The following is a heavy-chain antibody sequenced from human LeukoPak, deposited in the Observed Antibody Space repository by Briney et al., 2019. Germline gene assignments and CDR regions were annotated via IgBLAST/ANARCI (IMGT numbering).Heavy chain of an antibody. Sequence: GGSLRLSCAASGFTFSSYAMSWVRQAPGKGLEWVSAISGSGGSTYYADSVKGRFTISRDNSKNTLYLQMNSLRAEDTALYYCAKPGEASNYYFDYWGQGALVTVSS. CDR3: AKPGEASNYYFDY. V-gene: IGHV3-23*01. J-gene: IGHJ4*02. CDR1: GFTFSSYA. CDR2: ISGSGGST. D-gene: IGHD2-21*01.